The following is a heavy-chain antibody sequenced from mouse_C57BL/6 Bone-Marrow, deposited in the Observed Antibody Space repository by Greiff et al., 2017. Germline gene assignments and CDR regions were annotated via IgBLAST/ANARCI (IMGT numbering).Heavy chain of an antibody. J-gene: IGHJ3*01. Sequence: VQLQQSGAELVRPGASVKLSCKASGYTFTDYYINWVKQRPGQGLEWIARIYPGSGNTYYNEKFKGKATLTGEKSSSTAYMQLSSLTSEDSAVYFCAREAYWGQGTLVTVSA. CDR3: AREAY. CDR2: IYPGSGNT. V-gene: IGHV1-76*01. CDR1: GYTFTDYY.